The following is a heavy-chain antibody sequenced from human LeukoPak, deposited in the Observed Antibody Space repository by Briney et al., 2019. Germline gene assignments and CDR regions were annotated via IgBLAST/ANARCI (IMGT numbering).Heavy chain of an antibody. J-gene: IGHJ4*02. Sequence: SETLSLTCTVSGYSISSGYYWGWIRQPPGKGLEWIGEINHSGSTNYNPSLKGRVTISVDTSKNQFSLKLSSVTAADTAVYYCARLSGSYVEYFDYWGQGTLVTVSS. D-gene: IGHD1-26*01. CDR1: GYSISSGYY. V-gene: IGHV4-38-2*02. CDR3: ARLSGSYVEYFDY. CDR2: INHSGST.